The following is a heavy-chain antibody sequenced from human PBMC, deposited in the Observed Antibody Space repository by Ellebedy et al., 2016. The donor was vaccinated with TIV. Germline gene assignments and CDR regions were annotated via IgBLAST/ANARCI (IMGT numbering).Heavy chain of an antibody. CDR1: GGSISSGGYD. V-gene: IGHV4-31*03. CDR3: ARLDGGNNWNYYYYYMDV. CDR2: IYYSGST. D-gene: IGHD1-20*01. Sequence: SETLSLTCTVSGGSISSGGYDWSWIRQHPGKGLELIGYIYYSGSTYYNPSLKSRVTISVDTSKNQFSLKLSSVTAADTAVYYCARLDGGNNWNYYYYYMDVWGKGTTVTVSS. J-gene: IGHJ6*03.